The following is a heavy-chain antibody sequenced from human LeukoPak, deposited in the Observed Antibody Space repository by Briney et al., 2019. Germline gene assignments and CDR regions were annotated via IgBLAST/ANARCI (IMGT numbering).Heavy chain of an antibody. J-gene: IGHJ4*02. CDR2: ICSSSSYI. CDR3: ARTLGQGRAMDY. V-gene: IGHV3-21*01. D-gene: IGHD2-15*01. Sequence: GGSLRLSCAASGFTFSSYSMIWLRQAPGKGLEWASSICSSSSYIYYADSVKGRFTISRDNAKNSLYLQMNSLRAEDTAVYYCARTLGQGRAMDYWGQGTLVTVSS. CDR1: GFTFSSYS.